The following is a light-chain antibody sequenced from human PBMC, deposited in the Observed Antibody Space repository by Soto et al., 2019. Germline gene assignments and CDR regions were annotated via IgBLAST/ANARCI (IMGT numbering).Light chain of an antibody. CDR1: RSDVGGYEH. Sequence: QSVLTQPASVSGSPGQSISISCTGTRSDVGGYEHVSWYQQHPGKVPRLIIFDVSSRPSGVSHRFSGSKSGDTASLTISGLQVEEGADYSCSSYTSLKLYVFGTGTRVTAL. CDR2: DVS. CDR3: SSYTSLKLYV. J-gene: IGLJ1*01. V-gene: IGLV2-14*03.